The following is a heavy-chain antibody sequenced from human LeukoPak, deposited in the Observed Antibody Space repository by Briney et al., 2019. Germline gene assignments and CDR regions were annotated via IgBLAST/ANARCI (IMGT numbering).Heavy chain of an antibody. CDR3: ANYGDYQYFDY. J-gene: IGHJ4*02. Sequence: GRSLRLSCAASGFTFINYGMHWVRQAPGKGLEWVAVISYDGTNKYYADSVKGRFTISRDNSKNTLYLQMNSLKTDDAAVYYCANYGDYQYFDYWGQGTPVTVSS. V-gene: IGHV3-30*18. CDR2: ISYDGTNK. D-gene: IGHD4-17*01. CDR1: GFTFINYG.